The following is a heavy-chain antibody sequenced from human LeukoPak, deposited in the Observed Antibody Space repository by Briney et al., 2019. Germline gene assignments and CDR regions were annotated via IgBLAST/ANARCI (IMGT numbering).Heavy chain of an antibody. J-gene: IGHJ4*02. CDR1: GYSFTRNG. Sequence: ASVKVSRKPSGYSFTRNGMSWVRQAPGQGLEWMGWISTSSGNTKYAQKFQDRVTLATDTSTSTAYMELRSLRSDDTAVYYCARDVNYAFDYWGQGTLVTVSS. CDR3: ARDVNYAFDY. CDR2: ISTSSGNT. V-gene: IGHV1-18*01. D-gene: IGHD3-16*01.